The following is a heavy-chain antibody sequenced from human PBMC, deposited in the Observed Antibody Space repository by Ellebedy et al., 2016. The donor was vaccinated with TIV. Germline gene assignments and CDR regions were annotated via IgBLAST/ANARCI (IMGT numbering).Heavy chain of an antibody. CDR1: GFTFHDFA. CDR3: AKDGVDCGGSEGRHAQCFSYYYMDV. Sequence: SLKISCAASGFTFHDFAMHWVRQVPGKGLEWVSSITWNGGTIGYADSVRGRFTISRDNAKKSRLLQMDNLRADDTAFYYCAKDGVDCGGSEGRHAQCFSYYYMDVWGKGATVTVSS. CDR2: ITWNGGTI. V-gene: IGHV3-9*01. D-gene: IGHD2-21*01. J-gene: IGHJ6*03.